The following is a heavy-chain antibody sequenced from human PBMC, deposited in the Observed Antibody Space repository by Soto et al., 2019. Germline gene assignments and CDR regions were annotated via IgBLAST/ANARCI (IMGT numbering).Heavy chain of an antibody. Sequence: PGGSLRLSCAASGFTFSSYWVSWVRQAPGKGLEWVANIKQDGSEKYYVDSVKGRFTISRDNAKNSLYLQMNSLRAEDTAVYYCARDRYSYYDFWSGSLPYYYYGMDVWGQETTVTVSS. CDR1: GFTFSSYW. CDR2: IKQDGSEK. J-gene: IGHJ6*02. CDR3: ARDRYSYYDFWSGSLPYYYYGMDV. D-gene: IGHD3-3*01. V-gene: IGHV3-7*01.